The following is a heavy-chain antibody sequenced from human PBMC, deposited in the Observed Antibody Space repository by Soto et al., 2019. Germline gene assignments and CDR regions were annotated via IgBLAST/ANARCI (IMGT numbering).Heavy chain of an antibody. CDR2: IYYSGST. V-gene: IGHV4-39*01. J-gene: IGHJ4*02. CDR1: GVSISSSGYY. Sequence: SEPLSLTCTVSGVSISSSGYYWGWIRQPPGKGLEWIGTIYYSGSTYYNPSLKSRVTISVDTSKNQFSLKLSSVTAADTAVYYCARQFSVYGDYGRYFDFWGQGTLVTVSS. D-gene: IGHD4-17*01. CDR3: ARQFSVYGDYGRYFDF.